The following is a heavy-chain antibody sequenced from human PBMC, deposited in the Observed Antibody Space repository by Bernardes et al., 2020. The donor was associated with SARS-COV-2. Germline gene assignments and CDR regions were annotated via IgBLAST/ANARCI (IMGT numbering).Heavy chain of an antibody. Sequence: GGSLRLSCAASGFTFDDYAMHWVRQAPGKGLEWVSGISWNSGSIGYADSVKGRFTISRDNAKNSLYLQMNSLRAEDTALYYCAKDPLSSGRTPWGQGTLVTVSS. CDR1: GFTFDDYA. J-gene: IGHJ5*02. D-gene: IGHD6-19*01. CDR2: ISWNSGSI. CDR3: AKDPLSSGRTP. V-gene: IGHV3-9*01.